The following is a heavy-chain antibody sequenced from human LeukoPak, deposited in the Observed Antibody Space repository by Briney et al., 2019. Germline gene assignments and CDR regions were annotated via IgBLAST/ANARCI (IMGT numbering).Heavy chain of an antibody. J-gene: IGHJ4*02. D-gene: IGHD2/OR15-2a*01. CDR1: GGSISSSSYY. Sequence: SETLSLTCTVSGGSISSSSYYWGWIRQPPGKGLEWIGSIYYSGSTYYNPFLKSRVTISVDTSKNQFSLKLSSVTAADTAVYYCARGRDEYPSLHYFDYWGQGTLVTVSS. CDR3: ARGRDEYPSLHYFDY. CDR2: IYYSGST. V-gene: IGHV4-39*07.